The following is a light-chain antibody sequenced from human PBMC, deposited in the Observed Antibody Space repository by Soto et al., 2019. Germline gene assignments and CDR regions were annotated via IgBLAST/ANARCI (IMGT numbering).Light chain of an antibody. CDR1: SSDVGGYNY. V-gene: IGLV2-14*01. CDR2: DVS. J-gene: IGLJ1*01. CDR3: SSYTSSSTLDTV. Sequence: QSVLTQPASVSGSPGQSITISCTGTSSDVGGYNYVSWYQQHPGKAPKLMIYDVSNRPSGVSNRFSGSKSGNTASLTISWLQAEDEADYYCSSYTSSSTLDTVFGTGTKVTVL.